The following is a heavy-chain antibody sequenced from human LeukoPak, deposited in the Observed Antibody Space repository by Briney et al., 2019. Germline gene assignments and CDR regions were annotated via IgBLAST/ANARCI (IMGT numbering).Heavy chain of an antibody. D-gene: IGHD6-13*01. CDR2: IYWNDDK. V-gene: IGHV2-5*01. J-gene: IGHJ4*02. CDR3: AHRVAAAGTHYYFDY. Sequence: SGPTLVKPTQTLTLTCTFSGFSLSTGEVGVAWIRQPPGKALEWLALIYWNDDKRYSPSLKSRLTITKDTSKNQVVLTMTNMDPVDTATYYCAHRVAAAGTHYYFDYRGQGTLVTVSS. CDR1: GFSLSTGEVG.